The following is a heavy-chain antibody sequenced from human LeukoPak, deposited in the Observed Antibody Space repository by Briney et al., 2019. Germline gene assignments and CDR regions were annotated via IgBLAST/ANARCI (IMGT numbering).Heavy chain of an antibody. CDR1: GGSIGSGGYY. J-gene: IGHJ4*02. V-gene: IGHV4-31*03. CDR2: IYYSGST. D-gene: IGHD3-10*01. CDR3: ARSTKWFGELLFDY. Sequence: SQTLSLTCTVSGGSIGSGGYYWSWIRQHPGKGLEWIGYIYYSGSTYYNPSLKSRVTISVDTSKNQFSLKLSSVTAADTAVYYCARSTKWFGELLFDYWGQGTLVTVSS.